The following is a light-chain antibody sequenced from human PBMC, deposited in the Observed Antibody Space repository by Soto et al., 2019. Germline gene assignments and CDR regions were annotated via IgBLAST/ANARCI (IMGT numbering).Light chain of an antibody. J-gene: IGKJ5*01. CDR1: QSISSW. CDR3: LQDYNYPIT. V-gene: IGKV1-12*01. CDR2: SAS. Sequence: DIQMTQSPSSLSASVGDRVTITGRASQSISSWLAWYQVKPGKAPQLLIYSASSLQSGVPSRFSGSGSGTDFTLTISSLQPEDFATYYCLQDYNYPITFGQGTRLEI.